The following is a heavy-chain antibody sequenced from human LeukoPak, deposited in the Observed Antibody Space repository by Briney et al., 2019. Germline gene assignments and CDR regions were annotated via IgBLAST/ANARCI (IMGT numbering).Heavy chain of an antibody. CDR2: INPNSGGT. CDR3: ASEAGGGDIAAAGSVCRFDY. Sequence: ASPKASCTASGYTFTGDYMHWGRQAPGQGVEWMGWINPNSGGTNYAQQFQVRVTITRDTSISTAYMELSRLTSDDTAVYSCASEAGGGDIAAAGSVCRFDYWGKGTLVTVSS. J-gene: IGHJ4*02. CDR1: GYTFTGDY. V-gene: IGHV1-2*02. D-gene: IGHD6-13*01.